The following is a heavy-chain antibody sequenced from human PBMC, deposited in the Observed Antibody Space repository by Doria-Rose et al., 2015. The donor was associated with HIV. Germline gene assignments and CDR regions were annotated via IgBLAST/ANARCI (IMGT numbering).Heavy chain of an antibody. V-gene: IGHV2-26*01. J-gene: IGHJ4*02. D-gene: IGHD6-13*01. CDR2: IFSDDKR. CDR3: ARIKSSRWYHKYYFDF. Sequence: QESGPVPVKPTETLTLTCTVSGVSLSSPGMGVSWIRQPPGKALEWLANIFSDDKRSYKTSLKSRLTISRGTSKSQVVLTMTDMDPVDTATYYCARIKSSRWYHKYYFDFWGQGTLVIVSA. CDR1: GVSLSSPGMG.